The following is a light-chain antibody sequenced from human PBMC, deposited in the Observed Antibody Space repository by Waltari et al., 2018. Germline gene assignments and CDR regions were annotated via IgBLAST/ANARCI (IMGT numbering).Light chain of an antibody. Sequence: DVQLIHSPSPLSASVGERVTITCRASESVKNNLAWYQHQPGKAPKVLVHKASRLESGVAARFSGSGYGTEFTLTISSLEPDDFATYYCHQYNTLPLTFGGGTKVEIK. V-gene: IGKV1-5*03. CDR2: KAS. CDR1: ESVKNN. J-gene: IGKJ4*01. CDR3: HQYNTLPLT.